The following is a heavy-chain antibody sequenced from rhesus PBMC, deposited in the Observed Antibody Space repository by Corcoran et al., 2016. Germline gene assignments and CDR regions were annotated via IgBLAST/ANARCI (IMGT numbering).Heavy chain of an antibody. J-gene: IGHJ4*01. CDR2: INPSKGHT. D-gene: IGHD1-1*01. Sequence: QVQLVQSGAEGKKPGASVKLSCKASGYTFTSYSRNWVRQAPGQGLEWMGWINPSKGHTGYAQKFQGRVTMTRDTSTSTAYMELNSLRAEDTAVYYCARIGGTIDYWGQGVLVTVSS. CDR3: ARIGGTIDY. V-gene: IGHV1-200*01. CDR1: GYTFTSYS.